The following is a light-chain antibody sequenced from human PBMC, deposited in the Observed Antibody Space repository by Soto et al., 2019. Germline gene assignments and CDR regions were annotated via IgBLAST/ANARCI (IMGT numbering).Light chain of an antibody. Sequence: EILLTQSPSTLSLSPGERATLSCRASQSVRSYLEWYQQKPGQAPRLLIYDASNRATGIPARFSGNGSGTDFTLTISSLEPEDFEVYYCQQRSNWPWTFGQGTKVDIK. CDR1: QSVRSY. V-gene: IGKV3-11*01. J-gene: IGKJ1*01. CDR3: QQRSNWPWT. CDR2: DAS.